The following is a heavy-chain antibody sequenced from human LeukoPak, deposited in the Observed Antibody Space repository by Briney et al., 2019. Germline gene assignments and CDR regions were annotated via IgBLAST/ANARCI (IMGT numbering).Heavy chain of an antibody. V-gene: IGHV4-34*01. J-gene: IGHJ4*02. CDR3: ARTPIQLWFGFDY. D-gene: IGHD5-18*01. CDR2: INHSGST. CDR1: GGSFSGYY. Sequence: PSETLSLTCAVYGGSFSGYYWSWIRQPPGKGLGWIGEINHSGSTNYNPSLKSRVTISVDTSKNQFSLKLSSVTAADTAVYYCARTPIQLWFGFDYWGQGTLVTVSS.